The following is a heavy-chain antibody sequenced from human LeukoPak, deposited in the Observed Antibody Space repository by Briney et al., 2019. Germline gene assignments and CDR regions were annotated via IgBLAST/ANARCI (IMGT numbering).Heavy chain of an antibody. CDR3: ARDFYASGFYFWFDP. D-gene: IGHD2/OR15-2a*01. V-gene: IGHV4-4*07. Sequence: SETLSLTCTVSGGYTGSHYWSWIRQPAGKGLEWIGRISPSGTTHYNPSLGSRVTMSVDTSNNYFSLRLSSVTAADTVVYYCARDFYASGFYFWFDPWGQGILVTVSS. CDR1: GGYTGSHY. CDR2: ISPSGTT. J-gene: IGHJ5*02.